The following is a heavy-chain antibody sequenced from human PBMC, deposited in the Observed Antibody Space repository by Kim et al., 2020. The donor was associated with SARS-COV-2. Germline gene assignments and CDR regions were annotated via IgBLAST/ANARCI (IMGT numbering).Heavy chain of an antibody. J-gene: IGHJ4*02. Sequence: SETLSLTCTVSGGSISSGGYYWSWIRQHPGKGLEWIGYIYYSGSTYYNPSLKSRVTISVDTSKNQFSLKLSSVTAADTAVYYCARDRSDGSWLFDYWGQGTLVTVSS. D-gene: IGHD6-13*01. CDR1: GGSISSGGYY. V-gene: IGHV4-31*03. CDR2: IYYSGST. CDR3: ARDRSDGSWLFDY.